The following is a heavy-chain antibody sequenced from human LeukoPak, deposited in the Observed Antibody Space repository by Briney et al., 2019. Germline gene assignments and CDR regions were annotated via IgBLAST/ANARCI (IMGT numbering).Heavy chain of an antibody. CDR2: IYYSGST. CDR1: GGSFSGYY. V-gene: IGHV4-34*01. J-gene: IGHJ4*02. D-gene: IGHD3-10*01. CDR3: ARDDENYYGSGSYYFDY. Sequence: SETLSLTCAVYGGSFSGYYWGWIRQPPGKGLEWIGSIYYSGSTYYNPSLKSRVTISVDTSKNQFSLKLSSVTAADTAVYYCARDDENYYGSGSYYFDYWGQGTLVTVSS.